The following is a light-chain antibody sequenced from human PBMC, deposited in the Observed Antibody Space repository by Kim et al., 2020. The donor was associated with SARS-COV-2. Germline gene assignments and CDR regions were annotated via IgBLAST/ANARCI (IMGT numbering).Light chain of an antibody. CDR3: QQYGSSAWT. CDR1: QSVSSSY. CDR2: GAS. V-gene: IGKV3-20*01. J-gene: IGKJ1*01. Sequence: PGERATLSCRASQSVSSSYLAWYQQKPGQAPRLLIYGASSRATGIPDRFSGSGSGTDFTLTISRLEPEDFAVYYCQQYGSSAWTFGQGTKVDIK.